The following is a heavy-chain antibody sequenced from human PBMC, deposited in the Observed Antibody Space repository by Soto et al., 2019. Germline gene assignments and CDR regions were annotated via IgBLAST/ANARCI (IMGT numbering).Heavy chain of an antibody. CDR3: AREVYDDVWSGFNTHPYYFDD. J-gene: IGHJ4*02. CDR1: GFTFSRHT. D-gene: IGHD3-3*01. V-gene: IGHV3-30-3*01. CDR2: ISDDGSNT. Sequence: QVQLVESGGGVVQPGRSLRLSCAASGFTFSRHTMHWVRQAPGKGLEWVAAISDDGSNTYYADSVKGRFTISRDNSKNTLYLQMNSLSSEDTAVHHCAREVYDDVWSGFNTHPYYFDDWGQGTLVTVSS.